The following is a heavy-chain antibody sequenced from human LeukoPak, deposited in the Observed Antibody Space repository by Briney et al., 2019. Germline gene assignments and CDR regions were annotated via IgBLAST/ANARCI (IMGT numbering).Heavy chain of an antibody. J-gene: IGHJ6*02. CDR2: INHSGST. V-gene: IGHV4-34*01. D-gene: IGHD2-2*01. CDR1: GGSFSGYY. Sequence: PAETLSLTCAVYGGSFSGYYWSWIRQPPGKGLEWIGEINHSGSTNYNPALKRRVTISVDTSKTQFSLKLSSVTAADTAVYYCARAYCSSTSCHYYYYGMDVWGRGTRVTVS. CDR3: ARAYCSSTSCHYYYYGMDV.